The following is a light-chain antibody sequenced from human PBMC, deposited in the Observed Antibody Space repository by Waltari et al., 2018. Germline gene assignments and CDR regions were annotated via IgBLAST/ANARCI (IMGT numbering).Light chain of an antibody. Sequence: QSSLTQPASLSGSPGQSITIPCTGTSGDVGGYKYVSWYKQHPGKAPKLMIYDVSNRPSGVSDRFSGSKSGNTASLTISGLQAEDEADYYCSSYTSSSTLAFGGGTKLTVL. CDR3: SSYTSSSTLA. CDR1: SGDVGGYKY. J-gene: IGLJ2*01. CDR2: DVS. V-gene: IGLV2-14*03.